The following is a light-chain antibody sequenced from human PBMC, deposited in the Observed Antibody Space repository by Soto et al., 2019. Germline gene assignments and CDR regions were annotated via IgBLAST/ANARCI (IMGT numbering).Light chain of an antibody. CDR2: TAS. Sequence: DIQMTHSPSSLSASVGDRVTITCRASQGIRNDLGWFQQKPGKAPKRLIYTASSVQSGVPSRFSGSGCGTDFTLDISGRQPVFFAAYYCLLHYSYRLPLGQRTKVEIK. V-gene: IGKV1-17*01. J-gene: IGKJ2*01. CDR3: LLHYSYRLP. CDR1: QGIRND.